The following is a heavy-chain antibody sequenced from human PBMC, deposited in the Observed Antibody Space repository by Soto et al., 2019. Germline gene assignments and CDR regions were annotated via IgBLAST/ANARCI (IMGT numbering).Heavy chain of an antibody. J-gene: IGHJ6*02. CDR3: ATQYCSSTSCYYVDYYYYYGMDV. Sequence: SSVKVSCKASGGTFSSYAISWVRQAPGQGLEWMGGIIPIFGTANYAQKFQGRVTITADKSTSTAYMELSSLRSEDTAVYYCATQYCSSTSCYYVDYYYYYGMDVWGQGTTVTVSS. CDR2: IIPIFGTA. D-gene: IGHD2-2*01. CDR1: GGTFSSYA. V-gene: IGHV1-69*06.